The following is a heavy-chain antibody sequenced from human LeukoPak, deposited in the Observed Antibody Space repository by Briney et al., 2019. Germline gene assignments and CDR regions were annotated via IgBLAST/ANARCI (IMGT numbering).Heavy chain of an antibody. CDR2: IIPIFGTA. Sequence: SVKVSRKASGGAFSSYAISWVRQAPGQGLEWMGGIIPIFGTANYAQKFQGRVTITADESTSTAYMELSSLRSEDTAVYYCATKRPHGDLSYWGQGTLFTVSS. V-gene: IGHV1-69*13. D-gene: IGHD4-17*01. J-gene: IGHJ4*02. CDR3: ATKRPHGDLSY. CDR1: GGAFSSYA.